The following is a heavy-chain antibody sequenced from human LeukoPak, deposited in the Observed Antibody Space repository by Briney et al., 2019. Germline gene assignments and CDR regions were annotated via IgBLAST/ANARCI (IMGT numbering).Heavy chain of an antibody. V-gene: IGHV4-59*01. D-gene: IGHD3-16*01. CDR1: GGSISSYY. CDR3: ASAQGWGGAIGY. Sequence: SETLSLTRTVSGGSISSYYWSWIRQPPGKGLEGIGYIYYSGSTNYNPSLKRRVTISVDTSKNQFSLKLSSVTAADTAVYYCASAQGWGGAIGYWGQGTLVTVSS. J-gene: IGHJ4*02. CDR2: IYYSGST.